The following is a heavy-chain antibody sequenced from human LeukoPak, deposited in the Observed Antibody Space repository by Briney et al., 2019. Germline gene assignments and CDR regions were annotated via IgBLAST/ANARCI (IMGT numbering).Heavy chain of an antibody. V-gene: IGHV4-59*01. CDR2: IYFSGTT. Sequence: SETLSLTCTVSGGAISGYYWSWIRQPPGKGLEWIGYIYFSGTTKYNPSLESRVTISVDTSKNQFSLKLSSMTAADTAVYYCARSPAWYYFDYWGQGTLVTVSS. CDR3: ARSPAWYYFDY. CDR1: GGAISGYY. D-gene: IGHD2-8*02. J-gene: IGHJ4*02.